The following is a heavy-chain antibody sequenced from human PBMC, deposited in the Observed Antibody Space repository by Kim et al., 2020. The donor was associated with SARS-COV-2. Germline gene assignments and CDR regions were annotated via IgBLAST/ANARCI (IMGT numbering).Heavy chain of an antibody. CDR3: AKDNPVVVAATRGY. V-gene: IGHV3-30*18. Sequence: GGSLRLSCAASGFTFSSYGMHWVRQAPGKGLEWVAVISYDGSNKYYADSVKGRFTISRDNSKNTLYLQMNSLRAEDTAVYYCAKDNPVVVAATRGYWGQGTLVTVSS. CDR2: ISYDGSNK. D-gene: IGHD2-15*01. CDR1: GFTFSSYG. J-gene: IGHJ4*02.